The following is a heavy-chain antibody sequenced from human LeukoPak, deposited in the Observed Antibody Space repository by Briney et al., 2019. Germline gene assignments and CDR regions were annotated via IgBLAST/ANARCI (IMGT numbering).Heavy chain of an antibody. CDR3: AKVTYSGYDYLLFPWHY. CDR1: GFTFSSYA. D-gene: IGHD5-12*01. J-gene: IGHJ4*02. CDR2: ISGSGGST. V-gene: IGHV3-23*01. Sequence: GGSLRLYCAASGFTFSSYAMSWVRQAPGKGLEWVSAISGSGGSTYYADSVKGRFTISRDNSKNTLYLQMNSLRAGDTAVYYCAKVTYSGYDYLLFPWHYWGQGTLVTVSS.